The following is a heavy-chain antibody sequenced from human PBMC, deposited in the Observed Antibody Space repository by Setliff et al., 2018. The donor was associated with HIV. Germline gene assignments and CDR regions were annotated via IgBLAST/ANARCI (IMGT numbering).Heavy chain of an antibody. V-gene: IGHV1-69*13. D-gene: IGHD3-22*01. CDR1: GGTFSSYA. J-gene: IGHJ4*02. Sequence: SVKVSCKASGGTFSSYAISWVRQAPGQGLDWRGGLIPVFGTTNYAQKFQGRVTITADESTSTAYMELSSLRSEDTALYYCARGGVYYYDSSGWSMDYLGQGTLVTVSS. CDR3: ARGGVYYYDSSGWSMDY. CDR2: LIPVFGTT.